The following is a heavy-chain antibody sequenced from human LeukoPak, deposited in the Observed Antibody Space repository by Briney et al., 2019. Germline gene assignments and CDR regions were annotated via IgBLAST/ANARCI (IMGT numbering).Heavy chain of an antibody. V-gene: IGHV3-74*01. CDR2: INTDGSST. Sequence: PGESLILSCAASGFTFSSYAMHWVRQAPGKGLVWVSRINTDGSSTSYADSVKGRFTISRDNAKNTLYLQMNSLRAEDTAVYYCARIAAAGTFWRGLDYWGQGTLVTVSS. CDR3: ARIAAAGTFWRGLDY. J-gene: IGHJ4*02. D-gene: IGHD6-13*01. CDR1: GFTFSSYA.